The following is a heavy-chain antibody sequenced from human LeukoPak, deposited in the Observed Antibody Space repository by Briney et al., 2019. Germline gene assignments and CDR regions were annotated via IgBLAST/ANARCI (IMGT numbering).Heavy chain of an antibody. V-gene: IGHV4-59*01. CDR3: ARAGPYSSSWSPFDY. CDR2: IYYSGST. J-gene: IGHJ4*02. D-gene: IGHD6-13*01. CDR1: GGSISSYY. Sequence: SETLSPTCTVSGGSISSYYWSWIRQPPGKGLEWIGYIYYSGSTNYNPSLKSRVTISVDTSKNQFSLKLSSVTAADTAVYYCARAGPYSSSWSPFDYWGQGTLVTVSS.